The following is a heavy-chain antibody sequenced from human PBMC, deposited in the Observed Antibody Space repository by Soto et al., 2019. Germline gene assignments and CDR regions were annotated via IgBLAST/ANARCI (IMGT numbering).Heavy chain of an antibody. CDR1: GYTFSMSG. CDR2: ISGNNGKT. Sequence: QVQLVQSGAEVKKPGASVKVSCKSSGYTFSMSGISWVRQAPGQGLEWMGWISGNNGKTNYEQKLHERGTMTTDTSTNMAYMELTSLRSDDTAVYYCAREGPRPYYDYGMDVWGQGTTVTVSS. V-gene: IGHV1-18*01. CDR3: AREGPRPYYDYGMDV. J-gene: IGHJ6*02.